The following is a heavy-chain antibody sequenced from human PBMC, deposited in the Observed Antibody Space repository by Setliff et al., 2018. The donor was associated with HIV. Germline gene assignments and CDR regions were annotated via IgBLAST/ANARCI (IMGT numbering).Heavy chain of an antibody. D-gene: IGHD3-3*01. CDR2: IIPLFGTT. Sequence: SVKVSCKASGGTFSSYAISWVRQSPGQGLEWMGRIIPLFGTTNYAEKFQGRATMTTDTSTSTAYMELSSLRSEDTAVYYCARGLTIFGVATPGIYSFMDVWGKGTTVTVSS. CDR3: ARGLTIFGVATPGIYSFMDV. V-gene: IGHV1-69*05. CDR1: GGTFSSYA. J-gene: IGHJ6*03.